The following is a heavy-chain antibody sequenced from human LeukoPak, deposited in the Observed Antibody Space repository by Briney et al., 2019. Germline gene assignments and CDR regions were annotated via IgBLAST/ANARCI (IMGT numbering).Heavy chain of an antibody. CDR1: GGSISSGSYY. V-gene: IGHV4-61*02. CDR2: IYTSGST. Sequence: PSETLSLTCTVSGGSISSGSYYWSWIWQPAGKGLEWIGRIYTSGSTNYNPSLKSRVTISVDTSKNQFSLKLSSVTAADTAVYYCARDAQTYYYYMDVWGKGTTVTVSS. CDR3: ARDAQTYYYYMDV. J-gene: IGHJ6*03.